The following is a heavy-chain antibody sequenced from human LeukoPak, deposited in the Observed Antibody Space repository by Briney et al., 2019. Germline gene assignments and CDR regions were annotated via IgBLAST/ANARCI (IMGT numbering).Heavy chain of an antibody. CDR3: ATGTVSSSWLGIFDF. Sequence: GASVKVSCKASGYTFTSYDINWVRQATGQGLEWMGWMNPNSGNTGYAQKFQGRVTMTRNTSISTAYMELSSLTSDDTALYYCATGTVSSSWLGIFDFWGQGTLVTVSS. V-gene: IGHV1-8*02. J-gene: IGHJ4*02. D-gene: IGHD6-13*01. CDR1: GYTFTSYD. CDR2: MNPNSGNT.